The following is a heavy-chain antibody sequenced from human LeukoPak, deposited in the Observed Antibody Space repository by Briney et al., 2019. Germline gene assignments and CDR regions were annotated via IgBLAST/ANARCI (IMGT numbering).Heavy chain of an antibody. J-gene: IGHJ4*02. D-gene: IGHD3-22*01. CDR1: GYSFTSYW. V-gene: IGHV5-51*01. CDR2: IYPGDSDT. Sequence: GESLKISCKGSGYSFTSYWIGWVRQLPGKGLEWMGIIYPGDSDTGYSPSFQGQVTISADKSISTAYLQWSSLKASDTAMYYCARHQTRRPYYYDSSGPNDYWGQGTLVTVSS. CDR3: ARHQTRRPYYYDSSGPNDY.